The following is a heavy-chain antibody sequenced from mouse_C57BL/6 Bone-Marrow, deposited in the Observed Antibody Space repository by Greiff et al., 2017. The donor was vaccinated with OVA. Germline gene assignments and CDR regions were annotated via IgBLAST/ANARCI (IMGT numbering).Heavy chain of an antibody. V-gene: IGHV1-5*01. J-gene: IGHJ4*01. CDR3: TRSITTVVATPYYAMDY. CDR1: GYTFTSYW. D-gene: IGHD1-1*01. CDR2: IYPGNSDT. Sequence: EVQLQQSGTVLARPGASVKMSCKTSGYTFTSYWMHWVKQRPGQGLEWIGAIYPGNSDTSYNQKFKGKAKLTAVTSASTAYMELSSLTNEDSAVYYCTRSITTVVATPYYAMDYWGQGTSVTVSS.